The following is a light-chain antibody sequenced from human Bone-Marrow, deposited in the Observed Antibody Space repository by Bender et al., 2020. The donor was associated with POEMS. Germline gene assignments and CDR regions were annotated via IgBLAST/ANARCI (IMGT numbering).Light chain of an antibody. CDR1: DIGDKR. J-gene: IGLJ2*01. CDR2: EDR. CDR3: QVWESGGDHVV. Sequence: SYVLTQPPPVSVAPGKTARLTRGGNDIGDKRVHWYQQKPGQAPVVVIYEDRYRPSGIPERFSGSNSGTTATLTISRVEAGDEADYDGQVWESGGDHVVFGGGTKLTVL. V-gene: IGLV3-21*03.